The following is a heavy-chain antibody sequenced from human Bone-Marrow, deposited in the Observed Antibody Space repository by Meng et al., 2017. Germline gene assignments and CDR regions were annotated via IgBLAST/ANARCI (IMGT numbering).Heavy chain of an antibody. CDR1: GYSISSGYY. V-gene: IGHV4-38-2*01. Sequence: GSLRLSCAVSGYSISSGYYWGWIRQPPGKGLEWIGSIYHSGSTYYNPSLKSRVTISIDTSKNQFSLKLSSVTAADTAVYYCARGEGRQQLIRRPRFDPWGQGTLVTVSS. D-gene: IGHD6-13*01. CDR3: ARGEGRQQLIRRPRFDP. J-gene: IGHJ5*02. CDR2: IYHSGST.